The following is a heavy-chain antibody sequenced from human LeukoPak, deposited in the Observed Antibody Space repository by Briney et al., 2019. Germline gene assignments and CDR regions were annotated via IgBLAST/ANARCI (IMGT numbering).Heavy chain of an antibody. D-gene: IGHD6-19*01. J-gene: IGHJ4*02. Sequence: SETLSLTCTVSGASISSFYWSWIRQPPGKGLEWIGYAHYNGDTSYNPSLKSRATISVDTSRNQFSLKLSSVTAADTAVYYCARVASSVPDYWGQGTLVTVSS. CDR3: ARVASSVPDY. CDR1: GASISSFY. V-gene: IGHV4-59*01. CDR2: AHYNGDT.